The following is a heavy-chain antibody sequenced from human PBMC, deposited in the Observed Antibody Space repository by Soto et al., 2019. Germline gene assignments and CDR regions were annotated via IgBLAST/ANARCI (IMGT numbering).Heavy chain of an antibody. Sequence: QIHLVQSGAEVKKPGASVKVSCKGSGYGFTTYGITWVRQAPGQGPEWMAWISAHNGNTNYAQKLQGRVTVTRDTSTSTAYMELRNLRSDDTAVYYCARGRYGDYWGQGALVTVSS. CDR1: GYGFTTYG. CDR3: ARGRYGDY. CDR2: ISAHNGNT. J-gene: IGHJ4*02. D-gene: IGHD1-1*01. V-gene: IGHV1-18*01.